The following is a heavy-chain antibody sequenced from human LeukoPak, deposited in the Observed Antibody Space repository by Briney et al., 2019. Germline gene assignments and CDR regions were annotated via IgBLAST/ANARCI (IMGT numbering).Heavy chain of an antibody. CDR2: ISSSSSYI. D-gene: IGHD3-22*01. J-gene: IGHJ4*02. CDR3: ARELNYYDSSGYSTS. V-gene: IGHV3-21*01. CDR1: GFTFNSYS. Sequence: GGSLRLSCAASGFTFNSYSMNWVRQAPGKGLEWVSSISSSSSYIYYADSVKGRFTISRDNAKNSLYLQMNSLRAEDTAVYYCARELNYYDSSGYSTSGGQGTLVTVSS.